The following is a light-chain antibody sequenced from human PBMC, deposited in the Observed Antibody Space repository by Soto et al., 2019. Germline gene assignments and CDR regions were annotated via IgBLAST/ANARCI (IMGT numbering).Light chain of an antibody. CDR2: DVS. CDR3: QQYNGYSRT. V-gene: IGKV1-5*01. CDR1: QSIGDS. J-gene: IGKJ1*01. Sequence: DIQLTQSPSLLSASIGDRVTITCRASQSIGDSLAWYQQKPGKAPYLLISDVSSLERGVPSRFSGSGSGTEFTLTISSMQPDDFATFYCQQYNGYSRTFGQGTKVDIK.